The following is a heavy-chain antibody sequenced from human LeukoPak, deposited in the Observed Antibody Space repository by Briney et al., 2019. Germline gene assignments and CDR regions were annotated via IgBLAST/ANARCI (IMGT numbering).Heavy chain of an antibody. CDR1: GYTFTGYY. D-gene: IGHD4-17*01. Sequence: ASVKVSCKASGYTFTGYYMHWVRQAPGQGLEWMGWINPNSGGTNYAQKFQGRVTMTEDTSTDTAYMELSSLRSEDTAVYCCATEMSDYGDFYNWFDPWGQGTLVTVSS. CDR2: INPNSGGT. J-gene: IGHJ5*02. CDR3: ATEMSDYGDFYNWFDP. V-gene: IGHV1-2*02.